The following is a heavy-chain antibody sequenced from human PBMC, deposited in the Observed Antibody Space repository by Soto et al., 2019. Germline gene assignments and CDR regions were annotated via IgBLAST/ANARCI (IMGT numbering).Heavy chain of an antibody. V-gene: IGHV3-49*03. D-gene: IGHD5-12*01. CDR3: TRDGRYSGYPPPAF. CDR2: IRSKAYGGTT. CDR1: GFTFSSYT. J-gene: IGHJ4*02. Sequence: GGSLRLSCAASGFTFSSYTMSWFRQAPGKGLEWVGFIRSKAYGGTTEHAASVKGRFTISRDDSKSIAYLQMNSLKAEDTAVYHCTRDGRYSGYPPPAFWGQGTLVTVSS.